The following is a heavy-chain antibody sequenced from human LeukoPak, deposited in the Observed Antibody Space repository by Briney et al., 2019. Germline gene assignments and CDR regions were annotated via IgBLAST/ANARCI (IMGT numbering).Heavy chain of an antibody. CDR1: GGSISSSNW. CDR2: IYHSGST. J-gene: IGHJ4*02. Sequence: SGTLSLTCAVSGGSISSSNWWSWVRQPPGKGLEWIGEIYHSGSTNYNPSLKSQVTISVDKSKNQFSLKLSSVTAADTAVYYCARDRAAAGNFDYWGQGTLVTVSS. CDR3: ARDRAAAGNFDY. D-gene: IGHD6-13*01. V-gene: IGHV4-4*02.